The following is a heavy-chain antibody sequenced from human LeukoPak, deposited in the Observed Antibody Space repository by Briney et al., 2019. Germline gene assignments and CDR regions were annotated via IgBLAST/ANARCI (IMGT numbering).Heavy chain of an antibody. CDR3: ARGALYDSSGYYVDAFDI. Sequence: PSETLSLTCTVSGGSISSYYWSWIRQPAGTGLEWIGRIYTSGSTNYNPSLKSRVTMSVDTSKNQFSLKLSSVTAADTAVYYCARGALYDSSGYYVDAFDIWGQGTMVTVSS. CDR2: IYTSGST. V-gene: IGHV4-4*07. D-gene: IGHD3-22*01. J-gene: IGHJ3*02. CDR1: GGSISSYY.